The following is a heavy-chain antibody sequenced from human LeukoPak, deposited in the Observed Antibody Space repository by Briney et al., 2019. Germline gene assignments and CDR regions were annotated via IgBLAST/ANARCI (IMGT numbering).Heavy chain of an antibody. CDR3: ARAIAAAGIDY. Sequence: SETLSLTCAVYGGSFSGYYWSWIRQPPGKGLEWIGYIYYSGSTYYNPSLKSRVTISVDTSKNQFSLKLSSVTAADTAVYYCARAIAAAGIDYWGQGTLVTVSS. CDR1: GGSFSGYY. J-gene: IGHJ4*02. D-gene: IGHD6-13*01. V-gene: IGHV4-59*12. CDR2: IYYSGST.